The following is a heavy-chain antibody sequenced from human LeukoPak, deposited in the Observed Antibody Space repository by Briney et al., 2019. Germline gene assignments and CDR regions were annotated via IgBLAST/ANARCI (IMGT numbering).Heavy chain of an antibody. D-gene: IGHD3-3*01. Sequence: GGSLRLSCAASGFTFSSYSMNWVRQAPGKGLEWVSYISSSSSTIYYADSVKGRFTISRDNAKNSLYLQMNSLRAEDTAVYYCARDLTIFGVVPSNMDYWGQGTLVTVSS. CDR1: GFTFSSYS. J-gene: IGHJ4*02. V-gene: IGHV3-48*01. CDR3: ARDLTIFGVVPSNMDY. CDR2: ISSSSSTI.